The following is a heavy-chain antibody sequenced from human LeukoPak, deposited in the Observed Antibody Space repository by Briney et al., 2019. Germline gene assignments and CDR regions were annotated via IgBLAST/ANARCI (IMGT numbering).Heavy chain of an antibody. CDR2: INRGGSEK. V-gene: IGHV3-7*05. CDR3: ARDRDYSSGWESPNWFDP. D-gene: IGHD6-19*01. J-gene: IGHJ5*02. Sequence: PGGSLRLSCAASGFTFSSYLMSWVRQTPGEGREWVANINRGGSEKYHVDSVRGRFTISRDNAKNLLFLQMNTLRAADTAVYYCARDRDYSSGWESPNWFDPWGQGTLVTVSS. CDR1: GFTFSSYL.